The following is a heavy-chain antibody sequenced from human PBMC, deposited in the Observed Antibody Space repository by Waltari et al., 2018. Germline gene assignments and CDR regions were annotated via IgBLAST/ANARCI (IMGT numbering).Heavy chain of an antibody. J-gene: IGHJ5*02. D-gene: IGHD6-13*01. CDR3: ASTGIAERGWFDP. CDR2: SYHSGST. Sequence: QVQLQESGPGLVKPSETLSLTCAVSGYSISSGYYWGWIRQPPGKGLEWIGSSYHSGSTYYTPSLKSRVTISVDTSKNQFSRKLSSVTAADTAVYYCASTGIAERGWFDPWGQGTLVTVSS. CDR1: GYSISSGYY. V-gene: IGHV4-38-2*01.